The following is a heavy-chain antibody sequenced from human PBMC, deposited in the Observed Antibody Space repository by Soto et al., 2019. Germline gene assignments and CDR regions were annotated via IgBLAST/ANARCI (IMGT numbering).Heavy chain of an antibody. CDR2: ISAYNGNT. J-gene: IGHJ3*02. CDR3: ESLDHSSGYLGAFDI. D-gene: IGHD3-22*01. V-gene: IGHV1-18*01. CDR1: GYTFTSYG. Sequence: ASVKVSCKASGYTFTSYGISWVRQAPGQGLEWMGWISAYNGNTNYAQKLQGRVTMTTDTSTSTAYMELRSLRSDDTAVYYCESLDHSSGYLGAFDIWGQGTMVTVSS.